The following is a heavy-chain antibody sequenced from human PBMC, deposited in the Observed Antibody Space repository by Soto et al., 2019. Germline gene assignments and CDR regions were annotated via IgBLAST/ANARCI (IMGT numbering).Heavy chain of an antibody. CDR2: VYYSGSN. Sequence: SETLSLTCTVSGGSISRNNYYWGWIRQPPGKGLEWIGSVYYSGSNYYNPSLRRRVTISVDTSKKQFSLRLSAVAAAGTAVYYCARDFGSGSRYGIDVWGQGTMVTVSS. V-gene: IGHV4-39*01. J-gene: IGHJ6*02. CDR1: GGSISRNNYY. CDR3: ARDFGSGSRYGIDV. D-gene: IGHD3-10*01.